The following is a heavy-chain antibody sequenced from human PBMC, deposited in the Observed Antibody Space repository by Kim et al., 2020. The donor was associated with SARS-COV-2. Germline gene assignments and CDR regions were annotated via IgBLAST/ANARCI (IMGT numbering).Heavy chain of an antibody. Sequence: GGSLRLSCAASGFTFSSHSMTWVRQAPGKGLEWVSSISGSSTSTYYADSVKGRFTISRDNSKNTLHLQMNTLKAEDTGIYYCATSILMITGIDYWGQGTLVTVSS. CDR2: ISGSSTST. D-gene: IGHD3-16*01. CDR3: ATSILMITGIDY. CDR1: GFTFSSHS. V-gene: IGHV3-23*01. J-gene: IGHJ4*02.